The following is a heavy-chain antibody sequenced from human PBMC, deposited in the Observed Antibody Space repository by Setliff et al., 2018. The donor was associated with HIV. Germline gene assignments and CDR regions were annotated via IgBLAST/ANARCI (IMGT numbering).Heavy chain of an antibody. J-gene: IGHJ4*02. Sequence: SETLSLTCTVSGGSISSYYWSWIRQPPGKGLEWIGYIYYSGTTYYNPSLKSRVTISVDTSKTQFSLKLNSVTAADTAVYYCGRAPDYWGQGTLVTVSS. CDR2: IYYSGTT. V-gene: IGHV4-59*04. CDR1: GGSISSYY. CDR3: GRAPDY.